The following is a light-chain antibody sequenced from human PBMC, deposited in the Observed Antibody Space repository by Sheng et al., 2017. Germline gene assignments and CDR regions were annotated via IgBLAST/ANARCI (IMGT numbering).Light chain of an antibody. J-gene: IGLJ1*01. CDR3: QVWDTDSDHYV. V-gene: IGLV3-21*02. CDR1: NIAYKA. CDR2: DDS. Sequence: SYVLTQPPSVSVAPGQTATITCGGNNIAYKAVHWYQQKPGQAPVLVVYDDSDRPSVIPERFSGSNSEHTATLTISRVEAGDEADYYCQVWDTDSDHYVFGNGTKVTVL.